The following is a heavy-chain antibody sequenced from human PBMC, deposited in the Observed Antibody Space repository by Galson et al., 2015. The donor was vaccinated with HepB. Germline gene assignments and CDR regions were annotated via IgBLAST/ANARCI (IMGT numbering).Heavy chain of an antibody. J-gene: IGHJ4*02. CDR3: ARGYRSPDSNLDY. CDR1: GDSVSSNSAA. V-gene: IGHV6-1*01. D-gene: IGHD3-16*02. CDR2: TYYRSKWYN. Sequence: CAISGDSVSSNSAAWNWIRQSPSRGLEWLGRTYYRSKWYNDYAVSVKSRITISPDTSKNQFSLQLNSVTPEDTAVYYCARGYRSPDSNLDYWGQGTLVTVSS.